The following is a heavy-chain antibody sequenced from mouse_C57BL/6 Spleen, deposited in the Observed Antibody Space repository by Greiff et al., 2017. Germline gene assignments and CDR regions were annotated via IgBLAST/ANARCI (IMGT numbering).Heavy chain of an antibody. V-gene: IGHV1-19*01. CDR2: INPYNGGT. J-gene: IGHJ4*01. Sequence: EVQLQQSGPVLVKPGASVKMSCKASGYKFTDYYMNWVKQSHGKSLEWIGVINPYNGGTSYNQKFKGKATLTVDQSSSTAYMELNSLTSEDSAVYYCARSEGDAMDYWGQGTSVTVSS. CDR1: GYKFTDYY. CDR3: ARSEGDAMDY.